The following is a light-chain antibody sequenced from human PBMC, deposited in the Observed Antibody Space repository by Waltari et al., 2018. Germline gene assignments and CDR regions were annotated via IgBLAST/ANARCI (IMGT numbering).Light chain of an antibody. J-gene: IGLJ3*02. CDR2: EDT. Sequence: NFMLTQPHSVSESPGKTVIISCTRSRGRISSNFVQWYQQRPGSAPTTVIFEDTERPSGVPDRFSGSIDSSSNSASLTISGLRTEDEADYYCQSYDTTTHWVFGGGTKLTVL. CDR3: QSYDTTTHWV. V-gene: IGLV6-57*03. CDR1: RGRISSNF.